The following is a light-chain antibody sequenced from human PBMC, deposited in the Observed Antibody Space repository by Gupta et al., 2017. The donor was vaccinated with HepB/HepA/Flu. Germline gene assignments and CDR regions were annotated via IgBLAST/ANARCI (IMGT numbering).Light chain of an antibody. Sequence: QSALTQIVSVYGSPGQLINISCTGTSSDVGGFDFVSWYQQYPGKAPKGMIDDVSNRPSGVSNRFSGSKSGNTASLTISGLQAEDEADYYCSSYTSGSTRVVFGGGTELTVL. CDR1: SSDVGGFDF. CDR2: DVS. V-gene: IGLV2-14*01. J-gene: IGLJ2*01. CDR3: SSYTSGSTRVV.